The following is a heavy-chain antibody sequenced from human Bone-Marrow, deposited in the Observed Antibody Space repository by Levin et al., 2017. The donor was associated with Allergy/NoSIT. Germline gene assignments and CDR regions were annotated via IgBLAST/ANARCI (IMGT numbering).Heavy chain of an antibody. CDR3: ARETGMGSSGWGGLDY. CDR2: IGIAGDT. J-gene: IGHJ4*02. V-gene: IGHV3-13*04. D-gene: IGHD6-25*01. CDR1: GFTFSRYD. Sequence: QSGGSLRLSCAASGFTFSRYDMHWVRQFTGKGLEWVSAIGIAGDTYYPGSVKGRFAISRDDARNFLYLQMNNLRAGDTAVYYCARETGMGSSGWGGLDYWGQGILVTVSS.